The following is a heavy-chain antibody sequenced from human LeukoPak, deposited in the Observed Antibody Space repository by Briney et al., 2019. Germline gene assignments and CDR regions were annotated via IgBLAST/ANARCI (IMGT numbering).Heavy chain of an antibody. Sequence: PSETLSLTCTVSGGSISSSSYYWGWIRQPPGKGLEWIGYTYYTGNTYYNASLKSRVTISVDTSKNQFSLKLGSVTAADTAVYYCARDHPHGYCSSTSCPLDAFDIWGQGTMVTVSS. CDR1: GGSISSSSYY. CDR2: TYYTGNT. CDR3: ARDHPHGYCSSTSCPLDAFDI. D-gene: IGHD2-2*03. V-gene: IGHV4-30-4*08. J-gene: IGHJ3*02.